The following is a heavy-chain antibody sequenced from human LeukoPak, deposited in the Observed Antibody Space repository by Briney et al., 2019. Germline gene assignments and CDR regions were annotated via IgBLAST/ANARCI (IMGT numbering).Heavy chain of an antibody. CDR2: IYYSGST. Sequence: PSETLSLTCTVSGGSINTYFWSWIRQPPGKGLEWIGYIYYSGSTNYNPSLKSRVTMSVDTSKNQFSLKLSSVTAADTAVYYCARDLRYCSGGSCYSSLGFDYWGQGTLVTVSS. D-gene: IGHD2-15*01. V-gene: IGHV4-59*12. J-gene: IGHJ4*02. CDR3: ARDLRYCSGGSCYSSLGFDY. CDR1: GGSINTYF.